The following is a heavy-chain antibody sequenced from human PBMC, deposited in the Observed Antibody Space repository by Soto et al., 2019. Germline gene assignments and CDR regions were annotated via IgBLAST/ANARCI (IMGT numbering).Heavy chain of an antibody. J-gene: IGHJ6*01. CDR1: GGAVSGDY. Sequence: SWETLSLTCAVYGGAVSGDYWSWIRQPPWKGVEWIGAINQSGSTNYNPSLKSRVTISVDTSKNQFSLKMSSVTAADTAVYYCARLRTTVTIYYYYGMDVWGQGITVTVSS. CDR3: ARLRTTVTIYYYYGMDV. V-gene: IGHV4-34*01. D-gene: IGHD4-4*01. CDR2: INQSGST.